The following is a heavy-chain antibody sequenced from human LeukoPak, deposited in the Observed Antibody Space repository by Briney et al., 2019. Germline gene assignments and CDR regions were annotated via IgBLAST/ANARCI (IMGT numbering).Heavy chain of an antibody. D-gene: IGHD3-10*01. V-gene: IGHV3-23*01. Sequence: GGSLRLSCAASGFTFSSYAMRWVRQAPGKGLEWISSISGSGGSTNSADSVKGRFTISRDNSKNTLHLQMNSLRAEDTAVYYCAKEANLAGYFDYWGQGTLVTVSS. CDR3: AKEANLAGYFDY. J-gene: IGHJ4*02. CDR1: GFTFSSYA. CDR2: ISGSGGST.